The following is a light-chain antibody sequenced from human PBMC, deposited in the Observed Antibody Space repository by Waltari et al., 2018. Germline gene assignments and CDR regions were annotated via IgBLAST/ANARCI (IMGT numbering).Light chain of an antibody. CDR3: ALYMGGGIWV. J-gene: IGLJ3*02. V-gene: IGLV8-61*01. Sequence: QTVVTQEPSFSVSPGGTITRTCGLSSGSVSSDHYPSWYQQTPGQAPRTLIYNTNTPSSGVPARFSGPILGEKAALTITGAQADDECAYYCALYMGGGIWVFGGGTYLTVL. CDR1: SGSVSSDHY. CDR2: NTN.